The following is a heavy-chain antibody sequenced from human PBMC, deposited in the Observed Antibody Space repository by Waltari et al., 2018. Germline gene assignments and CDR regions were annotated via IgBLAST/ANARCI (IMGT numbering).Heavy chain of an antibody. D-gene: IGHD3-10*01. V-gene: IGHV3-30*18. CDR2: ISYDGSNK. CDR3: ANGDYGSDLDY. CDR1: GFTFSSYG. Sequence: QVQLVESGGGVVQPGRSLRLSCAASGFTFSSYGMHWVRQAPGKGLEWVAVISYDGSNKYYADSVKGRFTISRDNSKNTLYLQMNSLRAEDTAVYYCANGDYGSDLDYWGQGTLVTVSS. J-gene: IGHJ4*02.